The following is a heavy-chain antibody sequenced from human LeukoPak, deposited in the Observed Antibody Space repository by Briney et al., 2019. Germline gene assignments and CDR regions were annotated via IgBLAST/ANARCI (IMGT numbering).Heavy chain of an antibody. Sequence: GGSLRLSCAASGFTFSSCDMSWVHQAPGKGLEWVSAISGRGGGTYYADSVKGRFTISRDNSKNTLYLEVISLAAEDTAVYYCAKDDAWLRFGEWSQGTLVTVSS. CDR1: GFTFSSCD. CDR3: AKDDAWLRFGE. CDR2: ISGRGGGT. D-gene: IGHD5-12*01. J-gene: IGHJ4*02. V-gene: IGHV3-23*01.